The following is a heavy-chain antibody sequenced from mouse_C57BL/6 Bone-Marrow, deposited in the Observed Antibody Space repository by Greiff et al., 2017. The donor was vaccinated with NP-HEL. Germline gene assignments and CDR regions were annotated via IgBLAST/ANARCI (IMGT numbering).Heavy chain of an antibody. CDR3: ARAYEYGPLDY. Sequence: VQREQYGAELVKKGASVKLSCKEAGYTFTSYWRKWVKQRPGRGLEWIGRIDPNSGGTKYNEKFKSKATLTVTKPSSTAYMQLISLTSEDSAFYSCARAYEYGPLDYWGQGTSGTVSS. CDR2: IDPNSGGT. CDR1: GYTFTSYW. J-gene: IGHJ4*01. V-gene: IGHV1-72*01. D-gene: IGHD2-4*01.